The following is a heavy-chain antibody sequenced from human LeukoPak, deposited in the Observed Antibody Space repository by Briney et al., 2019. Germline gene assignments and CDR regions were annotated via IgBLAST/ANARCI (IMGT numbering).Heavy chain of an antibody. Sequence: EPSETLSLTCSVSGGSIINYYWSWIRQPPGKGLEWIGYIYYSGSTNYNPSLKSRVILSVDTSKNQFSLKLRSVTAADTAVYYCVRHPGYWGPGTLVTVSS. CDR3: VRHPGY. D-gene: IGHD7-27*01. J-gene: IGHJ4*02. CDR1: GGSIINYY. CDR2: IYYSGST. V-gene: IGHV4-59*08.